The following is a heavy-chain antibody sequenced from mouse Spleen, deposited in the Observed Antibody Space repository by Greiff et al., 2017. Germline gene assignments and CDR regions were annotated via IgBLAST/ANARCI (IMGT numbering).Heavy chain of an antibody. J-gene: IGHJ4*01. CDR3: ARGGYDAMDY. CDR1: GYSITSDYA. V-gene: IGHV3-2*02. Sequence: VQLKQSGPGLVKPSQSLSLTCTVTGYSITSDYAWNWIRQFPGNKLEWMGYISYSGSTSYNPSLKSRISITRDTSKNQFFLQLNSVTTEDTATYYCARGGYDAMDYWGQGTSVTVSS. CDR2: ISYSGST.